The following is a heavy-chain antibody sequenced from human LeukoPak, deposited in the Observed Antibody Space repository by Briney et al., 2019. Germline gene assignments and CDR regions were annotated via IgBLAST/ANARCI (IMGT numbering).Heavy chain of an antibody. CDR3: ARDDSGGPDTAMVTPPYYFDY. D-gene: IGHD5-18*01. J-gene: IGHJ4*02. CDR1: GFTVSSNY. Sequence: GGSLRLSCAASGFTVSSNYMSWVRQAPGKGLEWVANIKQDGSEKYYVDSVKGRFTISRDNAKNSLYLQMNSLRAEDTAVYYCARDDSGGPDTAMVTPPYYFDYWGQGTLVTVSS. CDR2: IKQDGSEK. V-gene: IGHV3-7*01.